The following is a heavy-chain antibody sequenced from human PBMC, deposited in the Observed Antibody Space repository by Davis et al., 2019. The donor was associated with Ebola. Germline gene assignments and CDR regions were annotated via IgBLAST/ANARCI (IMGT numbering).Heavy chain of an antibody. D-gene: IGHD3-16*01. CDR2: ISYDGSNK. CDR1: GFTFSSYA. CDR3: AEDRPLDFFFGDYYGMDV. Sequence: PGGSLRLSCAASGFTFSSYAMHWVRQAPGKGLEWVAVISYDGSNKYYADSVKGRFTISRDNAKNSLYLQMNGLRAEDTAVYYGAEDRPLDFFFGDYYGMDVWGQGTTVTVSS. V-gene: IGHV3-30-3*01. J-gene: IGHJ6*02.